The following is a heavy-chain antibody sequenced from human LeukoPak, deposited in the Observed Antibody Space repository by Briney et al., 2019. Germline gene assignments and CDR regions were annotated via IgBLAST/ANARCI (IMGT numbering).Heavy chain of an antibody. V-gene: IGHV7-4-1*02. Sequence: ASVKVSCKTSGYIFTNYAMNWVRQAPGQGLEWMGWINTNTGNPTYAQGLTGRFVFSLDTSVSTAYLQISSLKAEDTAVYYCARVGGDGYKSSFDSWGQGTLVTVSS. J-gene: IGHJ4*02. D-gene: IGHD5-24*01. CDR2: INTNTGNP. CDR3: ARVGGDGYKSSFDS. CDR1: GYIFTNYA.